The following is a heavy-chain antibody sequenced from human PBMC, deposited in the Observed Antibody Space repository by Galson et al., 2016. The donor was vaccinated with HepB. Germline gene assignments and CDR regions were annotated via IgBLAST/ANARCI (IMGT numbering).Heavy chain of an antibody. J-gene: IGHJ5*02. CDR1: GFAFSSHW. V-gene: IGHV3-74*01. CDR3: VRDHSVVPTTAYNWFDP. D-gene: IGHD4-23*01. Sequence: LRLSCAASGFAFSSHWMHWVRQDLGKGLVWVPRINSDGTISNYADSVKGRFTISRDNAKNTLYLQMNSLRAEDTAVYFCVRDHSVVPTTAYNWFDPWGRGTLVTVSS. CDR2: INSDGTIS.